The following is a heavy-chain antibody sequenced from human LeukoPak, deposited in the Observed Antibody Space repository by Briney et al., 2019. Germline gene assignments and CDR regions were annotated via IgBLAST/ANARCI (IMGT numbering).Heavy chain of an antibody. CDR2: ISSSSSYI. Sequence: PGGSLRLSCAASGLTFSSYSMNWVRQAPGKGLEWVSSISSSSSYIYYADSVKGRFTISRDNAKNSLYLQMNSLRAEDTAVYYCARVYSNYLYYFDYWGQGTLVTVSS. CDR3: ARVYSNYLYYFDY. J-gene: IGHJ4*02. CDR1: GLTFSSYS. D-gene: IGHD4-4*01. V-gene: IGHV3-21*01.